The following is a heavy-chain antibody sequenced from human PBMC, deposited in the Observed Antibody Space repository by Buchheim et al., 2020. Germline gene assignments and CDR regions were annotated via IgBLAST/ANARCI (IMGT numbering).Heavy chain of an antibody. CDR2: STTSGTTV. V-gene: IGHV3-11*01. D-gene: IGHD4-17*01. Sequence: QVQLVESGGGLVKPGGSLRLSCADSGFTFSDYYLSWICQAPGKGLQWISYSTTSGTTVDYADSVKGRFTVSRDNTKNSLYLQMNNLRAEDTAVYYYAREGGAGGDPRDYYYYGMDVWGQGTT. CDR3: AREGGAGGDPRDYYYYGMDV. J-gene: IGHJ6*02. CDR1: GFTFSDYY.